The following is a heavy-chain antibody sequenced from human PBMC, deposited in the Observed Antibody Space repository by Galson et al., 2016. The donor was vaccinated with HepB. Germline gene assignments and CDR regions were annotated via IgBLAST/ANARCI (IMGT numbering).Heavy chain of an antibody. CDR1: GFIFSTYS. V-gene: IGHV3-21*01. Sequence: LRLSCAASGFIFSTYSMNWVRQAPGMLLEWVSSISRGSAYRYYADSVKGRFTISRDNAKRSLYLQMNSLRAEDTAVYYCARMGYSSGWLDGFDIWGKGTMVTVTS. CDR3: ARMGYSSGWLDGFDI. D-gene: IGHD6-19*01. CDR2: ISRGSAYR. J-gene: IGHJ3*02.